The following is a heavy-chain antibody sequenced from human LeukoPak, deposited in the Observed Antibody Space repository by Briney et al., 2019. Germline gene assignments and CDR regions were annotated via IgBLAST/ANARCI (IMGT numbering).Heavy chain of an antibody. J-gene: IGHJ4*02. CDR1: GGTFSSYT. CDR2: IIPILGIA. Sequence: SVKVSCKASGGTFSSYTISWVRQAPGRGLEWMGRIIPILGIANYAQKFQGRVTITADKSTSTAYMELSSLRSEDTAVYYCARVGHCSSTSCYDYWGQGTLVTVSS. D-gene: IGHD2-2*01. CDR3: ARVGHCSSTSCYDY. V-gene: IGHV1-69*02.